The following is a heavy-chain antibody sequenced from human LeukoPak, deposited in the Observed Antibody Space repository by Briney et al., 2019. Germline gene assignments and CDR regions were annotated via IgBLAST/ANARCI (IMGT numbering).Heavy chain of an antibody. Sequence: GASVKVSCKASGGTFRGFVINWVRQAPGEGLEWMGRINTLSGTTNYTQRFQGRVTMTTDESTTTVFMELSRLTREDTAVYYFTGGDDFLAAYNYMDVWGKGSSVIVSS. CDR1: GGTFRGFV. CDR3: TGGDDFLAAYNYMDV. V-gene: IGHV1-69*05. CDR2: INTLSGTT. J-gene: IGHJ6*03. D-gene: IGHD3-9*01.